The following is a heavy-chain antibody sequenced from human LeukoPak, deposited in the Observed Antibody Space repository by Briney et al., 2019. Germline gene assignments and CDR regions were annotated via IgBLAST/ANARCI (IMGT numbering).Heavy chain of an antibody. CDR2: MNPNSGNT. Sequence: ASVKVSCKASGYTFTSYDINWVRQATGQGLEWMGWMNPNSGNTGYAQKFQGRVTMTRNTSISTAYMELSSLRSEDTAVYYCARLYDFWSGYWASDYGMDVRGQGTTVTVSS. CDR3: ARLYDFWSGYWASDYGMDV. D-gene: IGHD3-3*01. J-gene: IGHJ6*02. CDR1: GYTFTSYD. V-gene: IGHV1-8*01.